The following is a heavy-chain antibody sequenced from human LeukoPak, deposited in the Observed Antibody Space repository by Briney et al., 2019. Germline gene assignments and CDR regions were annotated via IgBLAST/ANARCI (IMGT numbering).Heavy chain of an antibody. D-gene: IGHD3-10*01. CDR2: IRYDGNDK. V-gene: IGHV3-30*02. J-gene: IGHJ5*02. Sequence: PGGSLRLSCAASGFTFSDYYMSWIRQAPGKGLEWVAFIRYDGNDKYYAESVKGRFTISKDTSRNTLYLQMNTLSLEDTAVYYCAKDLMRDRWFGESWGQGTLVTVSS. CDR3: AKDLMRDRWFGES. CDR1: GFTFSDYY.